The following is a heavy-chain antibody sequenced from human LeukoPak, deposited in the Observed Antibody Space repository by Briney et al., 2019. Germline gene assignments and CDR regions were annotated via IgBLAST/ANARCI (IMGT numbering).Heavy chain of an antibody. CDR1: GFTFSTYE. CDR2: ISSSGSSI. J-gene: IGHJ3*02. V-gene: IGHV3-48*03. CDR3: AKGSSGSYSLDAFDI. D-gene: IGHD1-26*01. Sequence: GGSLRLSCAASGFTFSTYEMNWVRQAPGKGLEWVSYISSSGSSIYYADSVKGRFTISRDNAKNSLYLQMNSLRPEDTALYYCAKGSSGSYSLDAFDIWGQGTVVTVSS.